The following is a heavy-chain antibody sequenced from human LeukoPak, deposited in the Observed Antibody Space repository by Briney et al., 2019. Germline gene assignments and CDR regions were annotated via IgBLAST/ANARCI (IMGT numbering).Heavy chain of an antibody. V-gene: IGHV4-59*01. CDR1: GGSIRSYY. D-gene: IGHD3-22*01. CDR3: ARGDSSGYRPYDY. J-gene: IGHJ4*02. CDR2: IYYSGST. Sequence: SETLSLTCTVSGGSIRSYYWSWIRQPPGKGLEWIGYIYYSGSTNYNPSLKSRVTISVDTSKNQFSLKLSSVTAADTAVYYCARGDSSGYRPYDYWGQGTLVTVSS.